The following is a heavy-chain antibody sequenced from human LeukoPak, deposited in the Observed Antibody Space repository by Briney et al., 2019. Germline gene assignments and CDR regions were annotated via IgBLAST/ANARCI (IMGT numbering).Heavy chain of an antibody. Sequence: PSETLSLTCTVSGDSISIYYWSWIRQPPGKGLEWIGYIYYSGSTNYNPSLKSRVTISVDTSKNQFSLKLSSVTAADTAVYYCARDFDYWGQGTLVTVSS. CDR3: ARDFDY. CDR2: IYYSGST. J-gene: IGHJ4*02. CDR1: GDSISIYY. V-gene: IGHV4-59*01.